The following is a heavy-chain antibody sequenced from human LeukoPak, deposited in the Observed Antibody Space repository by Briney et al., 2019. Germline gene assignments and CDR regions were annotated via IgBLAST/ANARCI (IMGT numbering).Heavy chain of an antibody. CDR1: GFTFSNAW. CDR3: AGLSSSWYVN. D-gene: IGHD6-13*01. V-gene: IGHV3-15*01. J-gene: IGHJ4*02. CDR2: IKSKTDGGTT. Sequence: GGSLRLSCVASGFTFSNAWMSWVRQAPGKGLEWVGRIKSKTDGGTTDYAAPVKGRFSISRDDSKNTLFLQMNSLRVEDTAVYYCAGLSSSWYVNWGQGTLVTVSS.